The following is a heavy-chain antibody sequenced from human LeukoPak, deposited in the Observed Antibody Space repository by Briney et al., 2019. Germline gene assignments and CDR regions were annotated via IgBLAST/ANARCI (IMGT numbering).Heavy chain of an antibody. CDR3: ARGSGRQRAYYFDY. CDR2: ISSNGGST. J-gene: IGHJ4*02. V-gene: IGHV3-64*01. CDR1: GFTFSSYA. Sequence: PGGSLRLSCAASGFTFSSYAMHWVRQAPGKGLEYVSAISSNGGSTYYANSVKGRFTISRDNSKNTLYLQMGSLRAEDMAVYYCARGSGRQRAYYFDYWGQGTLVTVSS.